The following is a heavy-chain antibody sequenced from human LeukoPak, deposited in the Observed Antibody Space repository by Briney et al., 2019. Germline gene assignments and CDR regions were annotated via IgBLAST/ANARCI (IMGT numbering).Heavy chain of an antibody. V-gene: IGHV3-23*01. Sequence: GGSLRLSCAASGFTFSTFAMIWVRQPPGKGLEWVSSIFPSGDEIHYADSVRGRFTISRDNSKSTLSLQMNSLKTEDTGVYYCTRDQTPYYWGQGTLVTVSS. CDR3: TRDQTPYY. CDR2: IFPSGDEI. CDR1: GFTFSTFA. J-gene: IGHJ4*02.